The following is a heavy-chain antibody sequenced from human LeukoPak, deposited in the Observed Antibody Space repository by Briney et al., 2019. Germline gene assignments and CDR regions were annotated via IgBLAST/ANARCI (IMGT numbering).Heavy chain of an antibody. Sequence: SETLSLTCTVSGVSISSSNSYWGWIRQPPGKGLEWIGSIYYSGNTYYNASLKSQVSISIDTSKNQFSLKLTSVTAADTAVYYCARQTGSGLFILPGGQGALVTVSS. D-gene: IGHD3/OR15-3a*01. CDR3: ARQTGSGLFILP. CDR2: IYYSGNT. J-gene: IGHJ4*02. CDR1: GVSISSSNSY. V-gene: IGHV4-39*01.